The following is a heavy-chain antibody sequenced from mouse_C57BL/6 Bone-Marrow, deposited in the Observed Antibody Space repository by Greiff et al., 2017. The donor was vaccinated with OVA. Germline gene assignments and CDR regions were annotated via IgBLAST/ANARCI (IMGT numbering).Heavy chain of an antibody. D-gene: IGHD1-1*01. J-gene: IGHJ1*03. Sequence: EVQLQQSGPELVKPGASVKISCKASGYTFTDYYMNWVKQSHGKSLEWIGDINPNNGGTSYNQKFKGKATLTVDKSSSTAYMELRSLTSEDSAVYYCARRGYGSSRGNFDVWGTGTTVTVSS. CDR3: ARRGYGSSRGNFDV. V-gene: IGHV1-26*01. CDR2: INPNNGGT. CDR1: GYTFTDYY.